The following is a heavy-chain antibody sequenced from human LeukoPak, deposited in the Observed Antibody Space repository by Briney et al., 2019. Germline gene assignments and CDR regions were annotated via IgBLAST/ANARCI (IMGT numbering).Heavy chain of an antibody. D-gene: IGHD6-25*01. J-gene: IGHJ3*02. V-gene: IGHV3-21*06. CDR2: ISSSSSYI. Sequence: PGGSLRLSCAASGFTFSSYSMNWVRQAPGKGLEWVSSISSSSSYIYYADSVKGRYTISRDNAKNSLYLEMNSLRAEDTAVYYCARLAAQDAFDIWGQGTMVTVSS. CDR1: GFTFSSYS. CDR3: ARLAAQDAFDI.